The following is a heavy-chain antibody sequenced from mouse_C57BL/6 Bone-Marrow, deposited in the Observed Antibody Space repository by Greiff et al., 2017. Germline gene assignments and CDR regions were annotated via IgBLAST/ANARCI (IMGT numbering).Heavy chain of an antibody. CDR3: AVGLRFNYFDY. V-gene: IGHV1-19*01. D-gene: IGHD3-2*02. CDR1: GYTFTDYY. CDR2: INPYNGGT. J-gene: IGHJ2*01. Sequence: VQLQQSGPVLVKPGASVKMSCKASGYTFTDYYMNWVKQSHGKSLEWIGVINPYNGGTSYNQKFKGKATLTVDKSSSTAYMELNSLTSEDSAVYYCAVGLRFNYFDYGGQGTTLTVSS.